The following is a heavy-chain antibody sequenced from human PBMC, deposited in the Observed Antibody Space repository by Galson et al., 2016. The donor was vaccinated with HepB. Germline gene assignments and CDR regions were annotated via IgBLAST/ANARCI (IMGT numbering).Heavy chain of an antibody. CDR2: INTNTGNP. J-gene: IGHJ6*02. D-gene: IGHD3-10*01. V-gene: IGHV7-4-1*02. CDR3: ARGRLLWVGELAPFYYYGMDV. Sequence: SVKVSCKASGYTFTSYTMDWVRQAPGQGLEWMGWINTNTGNPTYAQGFTGRFAFSLDTSVSTAYLQISGLKAEDTAVYYCARGRLLWVGELAPFYYYGMDVWGQGTTVTVSS. CDR1: GYTFTSYT.